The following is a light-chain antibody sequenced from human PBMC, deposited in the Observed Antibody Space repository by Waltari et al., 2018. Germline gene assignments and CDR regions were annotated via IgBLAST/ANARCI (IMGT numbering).Light chain of an antibody. CDR1: SLRSSY. Sequence: SSELTQDPAVSVALGQTVRITCQGDSLRSSYASWYHQKPGQAPVLVMYGKNNQPSGIPGRFSGSSSGNTASLTITGAQAEDEADYYCNSRDRGGNYVIFGGGTKLTVL. V-gene: IGLV3-19*01. J-gene: IGLJ2*01. CDR2: GKN. CDR3: NSRDRGGNYVI.